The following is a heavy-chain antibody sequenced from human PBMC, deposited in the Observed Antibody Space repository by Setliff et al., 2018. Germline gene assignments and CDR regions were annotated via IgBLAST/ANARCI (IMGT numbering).Heavy chain of an antibody. Sequence: SVKVSCKASGYTFTSYGISWVRQAPGQGLEWMRWISAYNGNTNYAQKLQGRVTMTTDTSTSTAYMELRSLRSDDTAVYYCARQMFRYYYDSNNYYDDAFDIWGQGTMVTVSS. V-gene: IGHV1-18*01. CDR1: GYTFTSYG. CDR2: ISAYNGNT. D-gene: IGHD3-22*01. J-gene: IGHJ3*02. CDR3: ARQMFRYYYDSNNYYDDAFDI.